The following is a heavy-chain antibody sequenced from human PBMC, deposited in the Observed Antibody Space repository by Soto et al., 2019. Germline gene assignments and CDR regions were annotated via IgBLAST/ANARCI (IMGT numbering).Heavy chain of an antibody. D-gene: IGHD5-18*01. V-gene: IGHV4-30-4*01. J-gene: IGHJ5*02. Sequence: SETLSLTCTVSGGSISSSDYYWSWIRQPPGKGLEWIGYIYYSGSTYYNPSLKSRVTISVDTSKNQFSLKLSSVTAADTAVYYCARACRVQLWLRSGWFDPWGQGTLVTVSS. CDR2: IYYSGST. CDR1: GGSISSSDYY. CDR3: ARACRVQLWLRSGWFDP.